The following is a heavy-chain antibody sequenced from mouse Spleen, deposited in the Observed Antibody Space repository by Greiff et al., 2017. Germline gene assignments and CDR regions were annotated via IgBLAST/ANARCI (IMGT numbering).Heavy chain of an antibody. CDR1: GYTFTSYW. D-gene: IGHD1-2*01. J-gene: IGHJ2*01. Sequence: VQVVESGAELARPGASVKLSCKASGYTFTSYWMQWVKQRPGQGLEWIGAIYPGDGDTRYTQKFKGKATLTADKSSSTAYMQLSSLASEDSAVYYCARGDYGYVWGQGTTLTVSS. V-gene: IGHV1-87*01. CDR2: IYPGDGDT. CDR3: ARGDYGYV.